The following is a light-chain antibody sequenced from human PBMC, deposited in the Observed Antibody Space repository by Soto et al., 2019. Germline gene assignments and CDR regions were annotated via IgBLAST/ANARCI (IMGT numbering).Light chain of an antibody. V-gene: IGKV3-11*01. CDR3: QQRLNWPPLT. CDR2: DAS. CDR1: QSVSSY. Sequence: ELVLTQSPATLSLSPGERATLSCRASQSVSSYLAWYQQKPVQAPRLLIYDASNRATGIPARFSGSWSGTDVTLTISSLEPEDSAIYDCQQRLNWPPLTFGGGTKVEIK. J-gene: IGKJ4*01.